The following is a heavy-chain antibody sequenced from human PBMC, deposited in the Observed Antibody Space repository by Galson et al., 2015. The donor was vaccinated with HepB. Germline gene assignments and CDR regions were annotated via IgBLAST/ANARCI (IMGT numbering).Heavy chain of an antibody. D-gene: IGHD3-22*01. CDR2: IKSRTDGGTT. V-gene: IGHV3-15*01. J-gene: IGHJ1*01. CDR1: GFTFSEAW. Sequence: LRLSCAASGFTFSEAWMSWVRQTPGKGLEWVGCIKSRTDGGTTDYAAPVKGRFTISRDDSRNTLYLQMNSLKTEDTAVYYCITGNYYDSSGNRKMGYFQHWGQGTLVTVSS. CDR3: ITGNYYDSSGNRKMGYFQH.